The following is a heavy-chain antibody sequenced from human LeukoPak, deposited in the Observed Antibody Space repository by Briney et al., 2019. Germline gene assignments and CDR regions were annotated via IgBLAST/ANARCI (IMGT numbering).Heavy chain of an antibody. CDR3: ARGGGSYGKYYFDY. CDR2: ISSSSTYI. CDR1: GFTFSTYI. Sequence: GGSLRLSCAASGFTFSTYIINWVRQAPGKGLEWVSSISSSSTYIYYADSVRGRFTISRDNAKNSLYLQMNSLRAEDSAVYYCARGGGSYGKYYFDYWGQGTLVTVSS. V-gene: IGHV3-21*01. D-gene: IGHD5-18*01. J-gene: IGHJ4*02.